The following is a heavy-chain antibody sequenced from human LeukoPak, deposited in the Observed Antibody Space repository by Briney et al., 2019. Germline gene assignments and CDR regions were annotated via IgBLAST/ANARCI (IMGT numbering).Heavy chain of an antibody. CDR1: GYSFTDYY. V-gene: IGHV1-2*02. CDR2: INTKTGRT. CDR3: ARADFIDAGPYLIGP. J-gene: IGHJ5*02. D-gene: IGHD3-3*01. Sequence: ASVRVSCKTSGYSFTDYYIHWVRQAPGQGLEWTAWINTKTGRTNPARKFQGRVTMTRDPSITTVYMDMAWLTSDDTAIYFCARADFIDAGPYLIGPWGQGTLVTVSS.